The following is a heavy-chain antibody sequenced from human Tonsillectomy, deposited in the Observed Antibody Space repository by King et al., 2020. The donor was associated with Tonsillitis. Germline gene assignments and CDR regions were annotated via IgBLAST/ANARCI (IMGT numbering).Heavy chain of an antibody. CDR1: GDSISSHY. CDR3: ARTGYYDTSGYYSA. CDR2: ISNTGSP. D-gene: IGHD3-22*01. J-gene: IGHJ5*02. V-gene: IGHV4-59*11. Sequence: QLQESGPGLVKPSETLSLTCTVSGDSISSHYWSWIRQPPGKGLEWIGFISNTGSPYYNPSLQSRFSMSVDTSKNQFILKMTSVTAADTAVYYCARTGYYDTSGYYSAWGQGVLVTVSS.